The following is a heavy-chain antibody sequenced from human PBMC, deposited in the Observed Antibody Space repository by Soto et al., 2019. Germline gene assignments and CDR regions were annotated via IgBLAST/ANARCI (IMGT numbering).Heavy chain of an antibody. CDR1: GGSISSYY. CDR2: IYYSGST. Sequence: PSETLSLTCTVSGGSISSYYWSWIRQPPGKGLEWIGYIYYSGSTNYNPSLKSRVTISVGTSKNQFSLKLSSVTAADTAGYYCARDMIAHDAFDIWGQGTMVTVSS. CDR3: ARDMIAHDAFDI. V-gene: IGHV4-59*01. J-gene: IGHJ3*02. D-gene: IGHD3-22*01.